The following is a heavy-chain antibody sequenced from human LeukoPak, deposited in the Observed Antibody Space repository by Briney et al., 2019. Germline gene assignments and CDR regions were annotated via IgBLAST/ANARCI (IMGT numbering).Heavy chain of an antibody. D-gene: IGHD2-15*01. CDR1: VYTFTSYG. J-gene: IGHJ4*02. V-gene: IGHV1-18*01. CDR2: ISAYNGNT. CDR3: ARVECSGGSCYPSMDY. Sequence: ASVKVSCKASVYTFTSYGISWVRQARGQGLEWMGWISAYNGNTNYAQKLQGRVTMTTDTSTSTAYMELRSLRSDDTAVYYCARVECSGGSCYPSMDYWGQGTLVTVSS.